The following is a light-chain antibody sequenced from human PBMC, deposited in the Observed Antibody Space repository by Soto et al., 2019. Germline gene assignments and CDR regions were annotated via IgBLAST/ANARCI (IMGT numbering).Light chain of an antibody. CDR3: CSYAGSSALDVV. V-gene: IGLV2-11*01. CDR1: SSDVGGYDY. J-gene: IGLJ2*01. CDR2: DVT. Sequence: QSALTQPRSVSGSPGQSVTISCTGTSSDVGGYDYVSWYQQHPGKAPKLIIYDVTKRPSGVPDRFSGSKSGNTASLIISGLQAEDEADYYCCSYAGSSALDVVFGGGTKLTVL.